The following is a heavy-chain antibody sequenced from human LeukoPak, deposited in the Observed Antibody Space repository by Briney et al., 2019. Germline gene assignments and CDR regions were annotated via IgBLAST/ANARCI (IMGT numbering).Heavy chain of an antibody. D-gene: IGHD2-2*01. CDR3: AKRDRLGYCTSTSCYSFDY. CDR1: GFTFSTYS. J-gene: IGHJ4*02. Sequence: PGGSLRLSCAASGFTFSTYSMNWVRQAPGKGLEWVSSNSSSSSYIYYADSVKVRFTISRDNAKNSLYLQMNSLRAEDTAIYYSAKRDRLGYCTSTSCYSFDYWGQXTLVXVSS. CDR2: NSSSSSYI. V-gene: IGHV3-21*04.